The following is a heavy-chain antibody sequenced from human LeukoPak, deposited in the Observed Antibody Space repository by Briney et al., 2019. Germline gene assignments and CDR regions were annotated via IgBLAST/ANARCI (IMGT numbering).Heavy chain of an antibody. D-gene: IGHD3-3*01. Sequence: SVKVSCKASGGTFSSYAISWVRQAPGQGLEWMGGIIPIFGTANYAQKFQGRVTITADESTSTAYVELSSLRSEDTAVYYCASPADDSIRFLEWLPRGAFDIWGQGTMVTVSS. J-gene: IGHJ3*02. CDR1: GGTFSSYA. V-gene: IGHV1-69*13. CDR3: ASPADDSIRFLEWLPRGAFDI. CDR2: IIPIFGTA.